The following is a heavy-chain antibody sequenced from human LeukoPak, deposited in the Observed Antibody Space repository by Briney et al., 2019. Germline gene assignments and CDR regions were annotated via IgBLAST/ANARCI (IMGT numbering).Heavy chain of an antibody. Sequence: ASVTVSCKTSGYTFTGYYIHWARQAPGQGLEWLGWINPDSGDTKYVEKFQGRVTMTRDTSINTAYMELTSLTSDDTAMFYCAISGRNFDFWGQGTLVTVSS. J-gene: IGHJ4*02. CDR2: INPDSGDT. V-gene: IGHV1-2*02. D-gene: IGHD3-10*01. CDR1: GYTFTGYY. CDR3: AISGRNFDF.